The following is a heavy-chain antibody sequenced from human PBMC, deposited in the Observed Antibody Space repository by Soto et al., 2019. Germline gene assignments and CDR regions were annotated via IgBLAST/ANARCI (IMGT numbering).Heavy chain of an antibody. J-gene: IGHJ6*02. D-gene: IGHD2-2*01. CDR3: AADPGDCSSTSCSYGMDV. Sequence: SVKVSCKASGFTFTSSAMQWVRQARGQRLEWIGWIVVGSGNTNYAQKFQERVTITRDMSTSTAYMELSSLRSEDTAVYYFAADPGDCSSTSCSYGMDVWGQGTTVTVSS. CDR1: GFTFTSSA. V-gene: IGHV1-58*02. CDR2: IVVGSGNT.